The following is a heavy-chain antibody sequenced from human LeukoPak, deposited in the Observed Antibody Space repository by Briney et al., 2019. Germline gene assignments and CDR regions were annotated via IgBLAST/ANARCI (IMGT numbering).Heavy chain of an antibody. CDR3: ARHGGPGLDWFDP. D-gene: IGHD4-23*01. J-gene: IGHJ5*02. CDR2: ISTYNGNT. Sequence: ASVKVSCKASGYTFSNYGIIWVRQAPGQGLEWMGWISTYNGNTNYAQKLQGRVTMTTDTSTSTAYMELRSLRSDDTAVYYCARHGGPGLDWFDPWGQGTLVTVSS. CDR1: GYTFSNYG. V-gene: IGHV1-18*01.